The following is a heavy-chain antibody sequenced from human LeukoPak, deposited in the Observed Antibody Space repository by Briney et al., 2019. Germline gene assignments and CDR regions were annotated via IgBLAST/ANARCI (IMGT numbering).Heavy chain of an antibody. D-gene: IGHD2-2*01. V-gene: IGHV3-7*01. CDR2: IKQDGSER. Sequence: GGSLRLSCAASGFTFSSYWMSWVRQAPGKGLEWVADIKQDGSERYCVDSVKGRFTISRDNAKNSLYLQIDSLRAEDTAVYYCASTGRYCTSTSCSNYFHYWGQGTLVTVSS. CDR3: ASTGRYCTSTSCSNYFHY. CDR1: GFTFSSYW. J-gene: IGHJ4*02.